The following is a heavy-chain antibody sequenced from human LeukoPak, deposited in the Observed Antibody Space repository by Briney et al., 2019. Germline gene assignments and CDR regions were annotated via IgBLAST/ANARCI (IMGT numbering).Heavy chain of an antibody. CDR2: IYYSGST. Sequence: SETLSLTCTVSGGSISSYYWSWIRQPPGKGLEWIGYIYYSGSTNYNPSLKSRVTISVDTSKNQFSLKPSSVTAADTAVYYCARTWMVPNAFDIWGQGTMVTVSS. CDR1: GGSISSYY. D-gene: IGHD6-19*01. V-gene: IGHV4-59*12. CDR3: ARTWMVPNAFDI. J-gene: IGHJ3*02.